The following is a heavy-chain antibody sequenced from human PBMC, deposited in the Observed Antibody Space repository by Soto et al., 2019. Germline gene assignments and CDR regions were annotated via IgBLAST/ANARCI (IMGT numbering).Heavy chain of an antibody. CDR2: INPSGGST. D-gene: IGHD5-12*01. V-gene: IGHV1-46*01. Sequence: ASVKVSCKASGYTFTSYYMHWVRQAPGQGLEWMGIINPSGGSTSYAQKFQGRVTMTRDTSTSTVYMELSSLRSEDTAVYYCARGVEMATNRRASAYGEMGVRYWGQGTLVTVPQ. CDR1: GYTFTSYY. J-gene: IGHJ4*02. CDR3: ARGVEMATNRRASAYGEMGVRY.